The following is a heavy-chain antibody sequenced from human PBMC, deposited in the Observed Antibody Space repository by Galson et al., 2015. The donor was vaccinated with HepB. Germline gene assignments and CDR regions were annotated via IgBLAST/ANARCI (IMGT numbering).Heavy chain of an antibody. J-gene: IGHJ4*02. CDR2: INPSGGST. CDR3: AILIAARPDIDY. D-gene: IGHD6-6*01. V-gene: IGHV1-46*01. CDR1: GYTFTSYY. Sequence: CKASGYTFTSYYMHWVRQAPGQGLEWMGIINPSGGSTSYAQKFQGRVTMTRDTSTSTVYMELSSLRSEDTAVYYCAILIAARPDIDYWGQGTLVTVSS.